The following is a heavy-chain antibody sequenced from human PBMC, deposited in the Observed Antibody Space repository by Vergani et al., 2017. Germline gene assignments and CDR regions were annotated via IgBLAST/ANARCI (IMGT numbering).Heavy chain of an antibody. CDR3: AKNPVISTPRHYSAMDV. J-gene: IGHJ6*02. Sequence: LEESGGGSVKPGGSLRLSCAASGFKFSDHYMSWIRQAPGKGLEWVSHISPGASTVSYTDSVTGRFTVSRDNDNNSLTLDMTTLRVEDTAVYYCAKNPVISTPRHYSAMDVWCQGTTVTVSS. CDR2: ISPGASTV. CDR1: GFKFSDHY. D-gene: IGHD3-16*02. V-gene: IGHV3-11*04.